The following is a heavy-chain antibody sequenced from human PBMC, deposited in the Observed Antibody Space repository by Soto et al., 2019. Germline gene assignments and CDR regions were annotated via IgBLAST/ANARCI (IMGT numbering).Heavy chain of an antibody. Sequence: SETLSLTCAVSGYSISSGHYWGWIRQPPGKGLEWIGSVYHSGSTYYNPSLKSRVTVSVDTSKNQFSLKLNSVTAADTAVYYCARTGDGEDFAYWGQGILVTVSS. V-gene: IGHV4-38-2*01. D-gene: IGHD7-27*01. CDR2: VYHSGST. J-gene: IGHJ4*02. CDR1: GYSISSGHY. CDR3: ARTGDGEDFAY.